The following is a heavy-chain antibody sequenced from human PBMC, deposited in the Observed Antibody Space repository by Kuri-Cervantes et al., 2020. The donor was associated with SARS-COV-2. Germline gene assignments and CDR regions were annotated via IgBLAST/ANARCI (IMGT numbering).Heavy chain of an antibody. J-gene: IGHJ4*02. D-gene: IGHD3-22*01. CDR2: INHSGST. V-gene: IGHV4-34*01. CDR1: GGSFSGYY. CDR3: ARQSAYYDASGSWVYYFDS. Sequence: SQTLSLTCAVYGGSFSGYYCSCIRQPPGKGLEWIGEINHSGSTNYNPSLKSRVTISVDTSKNQFSLKLSSVTAADTAVYYCARQSAYYDASGSWVYYFDSWGQGTLVTVSS.